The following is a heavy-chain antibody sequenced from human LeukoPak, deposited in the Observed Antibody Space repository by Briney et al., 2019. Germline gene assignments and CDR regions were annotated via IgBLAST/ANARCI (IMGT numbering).Heavy chain of an antibody. J-gene: IGHJ4*02. CDR3: ARGAYYDSSVGEFDY. D-gene: IGHD3-22*01. CDR2: ISYDGSNK. V-gene: IGHV3-30-3*01. Sequence: SGGSLRLSCAASGFTFSSYAMHWVRQAPGKGLEWVAVISYDGSNKYYADSVKGRFTISRDNSKNTLHLQMNSLRAEDTAVYYCARGAYYDSSVGEFDYWGQGTLVTVSS. CDR1: GFTFSSYA.